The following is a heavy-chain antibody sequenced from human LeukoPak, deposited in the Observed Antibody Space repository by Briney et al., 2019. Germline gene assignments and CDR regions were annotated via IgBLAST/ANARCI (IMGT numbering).Heavy chain of an antibody. V-gene: IGHV3-23*01. CDR1: GFTFSSYA. J-gene: IGHJ6*02. Sequence: SGGSLRLSCAASGFTFSSYAMSWVRQAPGKGLEWVSAISGSGGSTYYADSVKGRFTISRDNSKNTLYLQMDSLRAEDTAVYYCAKGFLLAYCGGDCYSAYYGMDVWGQGTTVTVSS. CDR2: ISGSGGST. CDR3: AKGFLLAYCGGDCYSAYYGMDV. D-gene: IGHD2-21*02.